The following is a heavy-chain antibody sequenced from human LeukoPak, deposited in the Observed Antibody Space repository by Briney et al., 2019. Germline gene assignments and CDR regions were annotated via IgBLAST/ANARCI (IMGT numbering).Heavy chain of an antibody. CDR2: ITHNGYT. Sequence: SETLSLTCAVYGGSFSGYYWGWIRQPPGKGLQWIGEITHNGYTNYNPALKSRVTISIDTSKNEFSLKVSSVTAADMAIYYCAASGGPTNWFDPWGQATLATVSS. D-gene: IGHD3-10*01. CDR3: AASGGPTNWFDP. J-gene: IGHJ5*02. CDR1: GGSFSGYY. V-gene: IGHV4-34*01.